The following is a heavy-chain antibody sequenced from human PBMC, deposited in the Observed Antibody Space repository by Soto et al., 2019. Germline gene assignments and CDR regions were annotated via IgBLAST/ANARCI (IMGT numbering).Heavy chain of an antibody. Sequence: SETLSLTCTVSVGSISSGGYYWTWILQSPGKGLEWIWYISNSGSTGYNPSLKTRLSMSVDRSKNQFTLRLTSVTAADTAVYFCATESGSTYGYFDHWGQGTQVTVSS. CDR2: ISNSGST. CDR3: ATESGSTYGYFDH. V-gene: IGHV4-30-4*01. J-gene: IGHJ4*02. CDR1: VGSISSGGYY. D-gene: IGHD5-18*01.